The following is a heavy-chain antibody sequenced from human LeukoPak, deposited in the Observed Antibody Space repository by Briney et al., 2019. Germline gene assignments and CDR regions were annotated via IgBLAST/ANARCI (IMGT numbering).Heavy chain of an antibody. J-gene: IGHJ4*02. CDR1: GGTFSSYA. CDR3: ARDLGFGYDFWSGYYD. CDR2: IIPIFGTA. V-gene: IGHV1-69*13. D-gene: IGHD3-3*01. Sequence: SVKVSCKASGGTFSSYAISWVRQAPGQGLEWMGGIIPIFGTANYAQKFQGRVTITADESTSTAYMELSSLRSEDTAVYYCARDLGFGYDFWSGYYDWGQGTLVTVSS.